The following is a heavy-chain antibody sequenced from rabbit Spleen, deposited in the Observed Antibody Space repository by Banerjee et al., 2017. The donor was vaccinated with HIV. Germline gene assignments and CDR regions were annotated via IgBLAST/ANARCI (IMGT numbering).Heavy chain of an antibody. J-gene: IGHJ4*01. D-gene: IGHD4-1*01. Sequence: QSLEESGGDLVKPGASLTLTCTASGVSFSSNYYMCWVRQAPGKGLEWIACIDSGITYYASWVNGRFTISSHNAQNTLYLQLNSLTAADTATYFCVREVAAKFNLWGPGTLVTVS. CDR2: IDSGIT. CDR1: GVSFSSNYY. V-gene: IGHV1S40*01. CDR3: VREVAAKFNL.